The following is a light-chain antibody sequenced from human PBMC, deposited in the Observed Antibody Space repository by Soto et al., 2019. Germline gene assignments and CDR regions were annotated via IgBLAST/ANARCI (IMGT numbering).Light chain of an antibody. CDR3: QQYYSTPWT. Sequence: DIVMTQSPDSLAVSLGEKATINCKSSQSVLYSSNNKNYLAWYQQKPGQPPKLLIYWASTRESGVPDRFSGSGAGTDFALSICSRQAEDVAVYYCQQYYSTPWTVGQGTKVDSK. CDR2: WAS. V-gene: IGKV4-1*01. CDR1: QSVLYSSNNKNY. J-gene: IGKJ1*01.